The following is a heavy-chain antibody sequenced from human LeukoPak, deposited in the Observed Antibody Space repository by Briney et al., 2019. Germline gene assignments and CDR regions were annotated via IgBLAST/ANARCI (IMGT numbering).Heavy chain of an antibody. J-gene: IGHJ3*02. D-gene: IGHD2-21*01. CDR2: ISYDGSNK. Sequence: GGSLRLSCAASGFTFSSYAMHWVRQVTGKGLEWGAVISYDGSNKYYADSVKGRFTISRDNSKNTLYLQMNSLRAEDTAVYYCARDGGETIDAFDIWGQGTMVTVSS. V-gene: IGHV3-30*01. CDR3: ARDGGETIDAFDI. CDR1: GFTFSSYA.